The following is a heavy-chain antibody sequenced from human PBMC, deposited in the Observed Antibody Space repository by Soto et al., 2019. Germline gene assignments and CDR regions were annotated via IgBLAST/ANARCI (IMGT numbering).Heavy chain of an antibody. D-gene: IGHD2-15*01. CDR2: LYPIGTP. CDR1: GDSISRAHYY. CDR3: AREIIAMTIFLGN. V-gene: IGHV4-31*02. J-gene: IGHJ4*02. Sequence: QVQLQESGPGLVKPSQTLSLTCSLSGDSISRAHYYWRWIRQHPGKGLEWIGYLYPIGTPFYNPSPKCSITKAIDHSNYPFSLTLTSVTAAVTAVYLWAREIIAMTIFLGNWGQGILVNAAS.